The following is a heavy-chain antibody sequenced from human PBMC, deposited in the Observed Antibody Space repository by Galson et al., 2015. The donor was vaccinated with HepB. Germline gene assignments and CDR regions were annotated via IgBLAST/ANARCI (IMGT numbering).Heavy chain of an antibody. CDR2: ISNDGYYK. CDR3: VRWTSQHSSYDE. D-gene: IGHD5-12*01. CDR1: GFTFSFSTYG. J-gene: IGHJ4*02. V-gene: IGHV3-30*03. Sequence: SLRLSCAASGFTFSFSTYGMHWVRQAPGKGLEWVAVISNDGYYKYYADSVKGRFSISRDNTKNTLYLQMSSLRLEDTAVYYCVRWTSQHSSYDEWGQGTQVTVSS.